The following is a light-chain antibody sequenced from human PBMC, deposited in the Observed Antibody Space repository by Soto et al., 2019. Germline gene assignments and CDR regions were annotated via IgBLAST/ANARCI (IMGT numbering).Light chain of an antibody. CDR1: QGISNY. CDR2: SAS. CDR3: QKYNSAPLT. V-gene: IGKV1-27*01. J-gene: IGKJ3*01. Sequence: DIQMTQSPSSLSASVGDRVTITCRASQGISNYLAWYQQKPGEVPKLLIYSASTLHSGVPSRFSGSGSGTDFTLTIRSLQPEDVAIYYCQKYNSAPLTFGPGTKVDIK.